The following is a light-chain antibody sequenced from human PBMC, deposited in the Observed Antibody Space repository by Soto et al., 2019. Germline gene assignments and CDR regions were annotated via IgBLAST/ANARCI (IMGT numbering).Light chain of an antibody. V-gene: IGKV3-15*01. Sequence: ELVMTKSPASMSVSPGERATLSCRASPSVSSNLAWYQQKPGQAPRHPIYGSSTRATGIPARFSGSGSGTEFTLTISGLQSEDFAVYYCQQYNNWPPLTFGGGTKVEIK. CDR1: PSVSSN. J-gene: IGKJ4*01. CDR2: GSS. CDR3: QQYNNWPPLT.